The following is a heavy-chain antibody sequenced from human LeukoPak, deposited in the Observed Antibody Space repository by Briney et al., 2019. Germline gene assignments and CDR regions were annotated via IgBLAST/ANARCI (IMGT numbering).Heavy chain of an antibody. V-gene: IGHV3-48*03. D-gene: IGHD3-10*01. CDR1: GFTFSSYE. J-gene: IGHJ4*02. Sequence: GGSLRLSCAASGFTFSSYEMNWVRQAPGKGLEWVSYVSSSGSTIYYADSVKGRFTISGDNSKNTLYLQMNSLRAEDTAVYYCARTLYGSGSYKYYFDYWGQGTLVTVSS. CDR3: ARTLYGSGSYKYYFDY. CDR2: VSSSGSTI.